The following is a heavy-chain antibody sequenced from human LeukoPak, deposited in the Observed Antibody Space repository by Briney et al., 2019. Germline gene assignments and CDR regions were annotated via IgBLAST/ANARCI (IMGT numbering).Heavy chain of an antibody. J-gene: IGHJ4*02. CDR1: GYTFTGYY. D-gene: IGHD6-13*01. CDR2: INPNSGGT. Sequence: ASVKVSCKASGYTFTGYYMHWVRQAPGQGLEWMGWINPNSGGTNYAQKLQGRVTMTRDTSISTAYMELSRLRSDDTAVYYCARDSPRAADFDYWGQGTLVTVSS. V-gene: IGHV1-2*02. CDR3: ARDSPRAADFDY.